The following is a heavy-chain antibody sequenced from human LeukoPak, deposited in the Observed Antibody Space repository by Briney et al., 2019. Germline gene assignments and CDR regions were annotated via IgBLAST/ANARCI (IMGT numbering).Heavy chain of an antibody. CDR3: TRENYVPDS. D-gene: IGHD3-10*02. CDR2: ISNGGYPT. CDR1: GYTFSHYW. Sequence: RPGGSLRLSCVASGYTFSHYWMSWVRQTPGKGLEWVASISNGGYPTYYVDSVRGRFTISRDDARNSLFLQMSGLRADDTAVYYCTRENYVPDSWGQGTLVTVSS. V-gene: IGHV3-7*03. J-gene: IGHJ4*02.